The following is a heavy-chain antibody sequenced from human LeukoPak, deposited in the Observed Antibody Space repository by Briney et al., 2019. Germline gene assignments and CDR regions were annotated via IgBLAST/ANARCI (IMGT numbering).Heavy chain of an antibody. Sequence: GESLKISCKGSGYSFNTYWIGWVRQMPGKGLEWMGIIYPGDSDTKYSPSFQGQVTISADKSISTAYLQWSSLKASDTAMYYCARPPSGTHPDYWGQGTLVTVSS. CDR1: GYSFNTYW. D-gene: IGHD6-13*01. V-gene: IGHV5-51*01. CDR2: IYPGDSDT. CDR3: ARPPSGTHPDY. J-gene: IGHJ4*02.